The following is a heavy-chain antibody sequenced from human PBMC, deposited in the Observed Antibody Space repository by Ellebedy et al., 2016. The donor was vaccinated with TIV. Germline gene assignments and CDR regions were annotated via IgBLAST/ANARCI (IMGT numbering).Heavy chain of an antibody. D-gene: IGHD6-19*01. CDR3: ARRVSTWLVSGWFDP. CDR1: GFTFDDYG. CDR2: IYSGGST. Sequence: GESLKISCAASGFTFDDYGMSWVRQAPGKGLEWVSVIYSGGSTYYADSVKGRFTISRDSSKNTLYLQMNSLRAEDTAVYYCARRVSTWLVSGWFDPWGQGTLVTVSS. V-gene: IGHV3-53*01. J-gene: IGHJ5*02.